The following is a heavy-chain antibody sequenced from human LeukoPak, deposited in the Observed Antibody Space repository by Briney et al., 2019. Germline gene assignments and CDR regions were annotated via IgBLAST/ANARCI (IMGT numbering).Heavy chain of an antibody. D-gene: IGHD2-21*02. CDR2: ISSSGSTI. CDR1: GFTFSSYE. CDR3: ARVIVVVTAIHDAFDI. Sequence: GGSLRLSCAASGFTFSSYEMNWVRQAPGEGLEWVSYISSSGSTIYYADSVKGRFTISRDNAKNSLYLQMNSLRAEDTAVYYCARVIVVVTAIHDAFDIWGQGTMVTVSS. V-gene: IGHV3-48*03. J-gene: IGHJ3*02.